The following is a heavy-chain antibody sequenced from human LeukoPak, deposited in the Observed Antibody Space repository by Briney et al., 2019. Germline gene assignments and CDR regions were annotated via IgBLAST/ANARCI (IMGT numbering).Heavy chain of an antibody. D-gene: IGHD3-10*01. CDR1: GFTLSSYW. V-gene: IGHV3-74*01. CDR3: ARGTGFGELSDY. CDR2: INSDGSST. J-gene: IGHJ4*02. Sequence: GGSLRPSCAASGFTLSSYWMHWVRQAPGKGLVWVSRINSDGSSTSYADSVKGRFTISRDNAKNTLYLQMNSLRAEDTAVYYCARGTGFGELSDYWGQGTLVTVSS.